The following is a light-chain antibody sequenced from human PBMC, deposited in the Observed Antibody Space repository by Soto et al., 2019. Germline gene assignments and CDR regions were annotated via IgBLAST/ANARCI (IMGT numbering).Light chain of an antibody. V-gene: IGKV3-11*01. Sequence: EVLLTPSPVTLSLYPGERATLSCRASQSFRGLLAWYQQKPGQAPRVLIYDAYNRATGIPPRFSGSGSGTDFTLTISSLEPEDSAVYYVQQRHMWPITFGQGKRLEIK. CDR1: QSFRGL. CDR3: QQRHMWPIT. J-gene: IGKJ5*01. CDR2: DAY.